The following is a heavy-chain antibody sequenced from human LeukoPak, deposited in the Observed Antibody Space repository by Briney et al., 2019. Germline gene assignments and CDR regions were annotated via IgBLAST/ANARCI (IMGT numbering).Heavy chain of an antibody. CDR3: AKSLLRYFDWLPLDY. V-gene: IGHV3-30*02. Sequence: PGGSLRLSCAVSGFTFRNYGMHWVRQAPGKGLDWVAFIRNDGSYRYYADSVKGRFTISRDNSKNTLYLQMNSLRAEDTAVYYCAKSLLRYFDWLPLDYWGQGTLVTVSS. D-gene: IGHD3-9*01. J-gene: IGHJ4*02. CDR1: GFTFRNYG. CDR2: IRNDGSYR.